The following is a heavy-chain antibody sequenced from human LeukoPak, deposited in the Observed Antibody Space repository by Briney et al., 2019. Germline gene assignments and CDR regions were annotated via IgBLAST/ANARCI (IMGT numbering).Heavy chain of an antibody. CDR2: IYYSGST. J-gene: IGHJ5*01. D-gene: IGHD6-25*01. V-gene: IGHV4-59*02. CDR3: ARGSGWFVY. Sequence: SETLSLTCTISGGSVDNYYWSWVRQPPGKGLEWIGYIYYSGSTNYNPSLKSRVTISVDTSKNQFSLKMSSVTAADTAVYYCARGSGWFVYWGQGTLVTVSS. CDR1: GGSVDNYY.